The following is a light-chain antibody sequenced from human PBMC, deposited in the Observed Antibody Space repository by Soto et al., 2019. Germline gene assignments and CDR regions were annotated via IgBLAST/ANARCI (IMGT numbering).Light chain of an antibody. Sequence: DIQMTQSPSSLSASVGDRVTITCLASQSISSYLNWYQQKPGKAPKLLIYAASSLQIAVPSRFSGSGSGTDFTLSISSLQPEDFATYYCQQSYSTPRTFGHGTKVEIK. CDR3: QQSYSTPRT. CDR2: AAS. J-gene: IGKJ1*01. V-gene: IGKV1-39*01. CDR1: QSISSY.